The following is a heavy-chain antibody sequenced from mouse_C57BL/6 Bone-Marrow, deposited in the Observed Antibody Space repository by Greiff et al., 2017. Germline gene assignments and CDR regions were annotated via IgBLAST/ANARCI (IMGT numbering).Heavy chain of an antibody. CDR2: IDPSDSYT. CDR3: ARYYDGYYGTAWFAY. J-gene: IGHJ3*01. Sequence: QVQLQQPGAELVRPGTSVKLSCKASGYTFTSYWMHWVKQRPGQGLEWIGVIDPSDSYTNYNQKFKGKATLTVDTSSSTAYMQLSSLTSEDSAVYYCARYYDGYYGTAWFAYWGQGTLVTVSA. CDR1: GYTFTSYW. V-gene: IGHV1-59*01. D-gene: IGHD2-3*01.